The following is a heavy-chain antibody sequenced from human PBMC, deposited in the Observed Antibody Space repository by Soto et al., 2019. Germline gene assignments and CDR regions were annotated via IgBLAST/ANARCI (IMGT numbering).Heavy chain of an antibody. CDR3: ALSHRLVKTH. Sequence: PGGSLGLSCAASGFTFSSYAVSWVRQAPGKGLEWVSAISGSGGSTYYADSVKGRFTISRDNSKNTLYLQMNSLRAEDTAVYYCALSHRLVKTHWGQGTLVTVSS. V-gene: IGHV3-23*01. CDR2: ISGSGGST. D-gene: IGHD3-22*01. J-gene: IGHJ4*02. CDR1: GFTFSSYA.